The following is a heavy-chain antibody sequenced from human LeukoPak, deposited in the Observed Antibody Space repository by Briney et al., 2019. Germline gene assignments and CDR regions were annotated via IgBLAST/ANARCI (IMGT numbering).Heavy chain of an antibody. Sequence: GGSLRLSCAASGFTFSSYGMHWVRQAPGKGLEWVAVISYDGSNKYYADPVKGRFTISRDNSKNTLYLQMNSLRAEDTAVYYCAKDLFSYSYGVFDYWGQGTLVTVSS. CDR2: ISYDGSNK. CDR1: GFTFSSYG. J-gene: IGHJ4*02. D-gene: IGHD5-18*01. V-gene: IGHV3-30*18. CDR3: AKDLFSYSYGVFDY.